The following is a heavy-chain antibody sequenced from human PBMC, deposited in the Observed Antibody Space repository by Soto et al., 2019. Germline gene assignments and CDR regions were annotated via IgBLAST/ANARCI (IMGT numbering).Heavy chain of an antibody. CDR3: ASVIGGDSEYYFDY. J-gene: IGHJ4*02. CDR2: IYFSGST. V-gene: IGHV4-31*03. Sequence: PSETLSLTCSVSGGSIRSSTSYWSWIRHHPGKGLEWIGFIYFSGSTFYHPSLKSRVTISVDPSRNQFSLKLTSVTAADTAVYFCASVIGGDSEYYFDYWGQGTLVTAPQ. D-gene: IGHD4-17*01. CDR1: GGSIRSSTSY.